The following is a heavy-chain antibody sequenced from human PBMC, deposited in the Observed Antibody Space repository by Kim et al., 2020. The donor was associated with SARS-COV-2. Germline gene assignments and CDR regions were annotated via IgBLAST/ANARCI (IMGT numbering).Heavy chain of an antibody. CDR1: GGSISSSSYY. CDR3: AREGICGFDP. Sequence: SETLSLTCTVSGGSISSSSYYWGWIRQPPGKGLEWIGSIYYSGSTYYNPSLKCRVTISVDTSKNQFSLKLSSVTAADTAVYYCAREGICGFDPWGQGTLV. J-gene: IGHJ5*02. V-gene: IGHV4-39*07. CDR2: IYYSGST.